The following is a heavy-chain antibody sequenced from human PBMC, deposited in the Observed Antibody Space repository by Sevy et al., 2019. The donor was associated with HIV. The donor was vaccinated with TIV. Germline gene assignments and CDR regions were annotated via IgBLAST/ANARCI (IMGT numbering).Heavy chain of an antibody. CDR2: ISMSGNHI. J-gene: IGHJ4*02. Sequence: GGSLRLSCAASGFTFRSYTMNWLRQAPGKGLEWVACISMSGNHIYYADSVKGRFTISRDNAKNSVFLQLNSLRVDDTAVYYCARGPMGKVIGYRFCSDFDSWGRGTQVTVSS. CDR3: ARGPMGKVIGYRFCSDFDS. D-gene: IGHD3-10*01. V-gene: IGHV3-21*01. CDR1: GFTFRSYT.